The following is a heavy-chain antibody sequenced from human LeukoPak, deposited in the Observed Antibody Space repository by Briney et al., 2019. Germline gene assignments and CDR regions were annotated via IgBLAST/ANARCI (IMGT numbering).Heavy chain of an antibody. Sequence: SETLSLTCTVSGGSISSHYWSWIRQPPGKGLEWIGYIYYSGSTNYNPSLKSRVTISVDTSKNQFSLKLSPVTAADTAVYYCARVRHYYYDSSGYYYDWFDPWGQGTLVTVSS. CDR3: ARVRHYYYDSSGYYYDWFDP. D-gene: IGHD3-22*01. CDR2: IYYSGST. CDR1: GGSISSHY. J-gene: IGHJ5*02. V-gene: IGHV4-59*11.